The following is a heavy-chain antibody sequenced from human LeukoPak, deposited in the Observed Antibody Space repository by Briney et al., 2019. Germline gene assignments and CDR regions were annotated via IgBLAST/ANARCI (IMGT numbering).Heavy chain of an antibody. CDR2: ITHSGST. V-gene: IGHV4-34*01. CDR1: GASFSAYY. CDR3: ARERHAFDI. J-gene: IGHJ3*02. Sequence: SETLSLTCAVSGASFSAYYWNWIRQPPGKGLEWIGEITHSGSTNYNPSLKSRVTISVDKSKNQFSLKLSSVTAADTAVYYCARERHAFDIWGQGTMVTVSS.